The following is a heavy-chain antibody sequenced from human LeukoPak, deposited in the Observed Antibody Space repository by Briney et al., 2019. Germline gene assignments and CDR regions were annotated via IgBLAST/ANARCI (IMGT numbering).Heavy chain of an antibody. V-gene: IGHV4-59*01. CDR1: GGSISSFY. CDR2: IYYSGST. D-gene: IGHD3-22*01. CDR3: ARAGGGYYYDSSGYQYYFDY. J-gene: IGHJ4*02. Sequence: PSETLSLTCTVSGGSISSFYWSWLRQPPGQGLEGIGYIYYSGSTNYNPSLKSQVTISVDPSKNQFSLKLSSVTAADTAVYYCARAGGGYYYDSSGYQYYFDYWGQGTLVTVSS.